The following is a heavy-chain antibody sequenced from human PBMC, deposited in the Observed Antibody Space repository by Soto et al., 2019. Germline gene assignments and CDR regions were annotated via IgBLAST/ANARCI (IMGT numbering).Heavy chain of an antibody. V-gene: IGHV4-59*01. CDR3: ARGPQSGGIAATPVSNWFDP. CDR2: IYYSGST. J-gene: IGHJ5*02. Sequence: PSETLSLTCTVSGGSISSYYWNWIRQPPGKGLEWIGNIYYSGSTNYNPALKSRVTISVDTAKNQFSLKLSSVTAADTAVYYCARGPQSGGIAATPVSNWFDPWGQGTVVTSPQ. CDR1: GGSISSYY. D-gene: IGHD2-15*01.